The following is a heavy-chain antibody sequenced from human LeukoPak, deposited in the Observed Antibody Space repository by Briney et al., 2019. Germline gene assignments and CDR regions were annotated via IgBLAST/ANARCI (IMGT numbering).Heavy chain of an antibody. V-gene: IGHV4-34*01. D-gene: IGHD6-25*01. J-gene: IGHJ4*02. Sequence: SETLSLTCAVYGGSFSGYYWSWIRQPPGKGLEWIGEINHSGSTNYNPSLKSRVTISVDTSKNQFSLKLSSVTAADTALYYCARGRGRALDYWGQGTLVTVSS. CDR2: INHSGST. CDR1: GGSFSGYY. CDR3: ARGRGRALDY.